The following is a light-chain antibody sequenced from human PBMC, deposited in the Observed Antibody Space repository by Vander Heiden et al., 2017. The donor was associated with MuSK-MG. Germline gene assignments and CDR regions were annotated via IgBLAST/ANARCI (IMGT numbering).Light chain of an antibody. J-gene: IGKJ2*01. CDR1: QSISNS. CDR2: VAS. V-gene: IGKV1-39*01. CDR3: QQGYHTPYT. Sequence: DIQMTQSPSSLSASVGDRVTITCRASQSISNSLNWYQQKPGKVPKLLIYVASSLESGVPSRFTGSGSGTDFTLTISSLHPEDFATYYCQQGYHTPYTFGQGTKLEIK.